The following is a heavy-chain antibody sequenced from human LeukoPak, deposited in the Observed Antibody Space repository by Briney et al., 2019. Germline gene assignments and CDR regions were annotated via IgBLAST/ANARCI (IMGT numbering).Heavy chain of an antibody. CDR1: GFTVSTNY. V-gene: IGHV3-30*02. D-gene: IGHD3-9*01. Sequence: GGSLRLSCAASGFTVSTNYMSWVRQAPGKGLEWVAFIRYDGSNKYYADSVKGRFTISRDNSKNTLYLQMNSLRAEDTAVYYCAKDGVGYFEGVSYFDYWGQGTLVTVSS. CDR2: IRYDGSNK. J-gene: IGHJ4*02. CDR3: AKDGVGYFEGVSYFDY.